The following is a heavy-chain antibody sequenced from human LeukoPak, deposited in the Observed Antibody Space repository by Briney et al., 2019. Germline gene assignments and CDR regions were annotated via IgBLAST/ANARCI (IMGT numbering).Heavy chain of an antibody. CDR2: IYYSGST. J-gene: IGHJ4*02. Sequence: SQTLSLTCTVPGGSISSGGSYWSWIRQHPGKGLEWIGYIYYSGSTYYNPSLKSRVTISVDTSKNQFSLKLSSVTAADTAVYYCARVRRNWNDACYFDYWGQGTLVTVSS. V-gene: IGHV4-31*03. CDR1: GGSISSGGSY. D-gene: IGHD1-1*01. CDR3: ARVRRNWNDACYFDY.